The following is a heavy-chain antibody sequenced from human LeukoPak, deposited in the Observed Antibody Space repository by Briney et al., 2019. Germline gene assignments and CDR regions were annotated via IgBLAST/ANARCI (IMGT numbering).Heavy chain of an antibody. CDR3: ARVSVDSGYYYLDL. CDR2: IIPMFGTP. Sequence: SGKVSCKAAGGTFSRNTVTWVRQAPGQGLEWMGGIIPMFGTPNYAQNFRGRVTVTTDESTSTASMELTSLRSEDTAVYYCARVSVDSGYYYLDLWGQGTLVTVSS. V-gene: IGHV1-69*05. CDR1: GGTFSRNT. D-gene: IGHD3-22*01. J-gene: IGHJ4*02.